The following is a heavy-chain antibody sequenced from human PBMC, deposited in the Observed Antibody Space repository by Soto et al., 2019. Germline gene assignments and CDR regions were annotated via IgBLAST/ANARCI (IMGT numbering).Heavy chain of an antibody. D-gene: IGHD6-19*01. CDR1: GFMFGSYA. V-gene: IGHV3-23*01. CDR2: ISGGGSTT. CDR3: ANARKYSSPYDS. Sequence: LRLSCATSGFMFGSYAMNWVRQAPGKGLEWVSVISGGGSTTNYADSVRGRFTTSRDSSTDTVYLQMYSLRVEDTAVYYCANARKYSSPYDSWGQGTLVTVSS. J-gene: IGHJ5*01.